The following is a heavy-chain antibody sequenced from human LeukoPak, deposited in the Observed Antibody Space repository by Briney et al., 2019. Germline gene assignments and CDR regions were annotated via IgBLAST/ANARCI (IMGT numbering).Heavy chain of an antibody. CDR1: GFTFSSYA. CDR2: ITSSGGNA. Sequence: GGSLRLSCAASGFTFSSYAMTWVRQAPGKGLDWVSGITSSGGNADYADSVKGRFTISRDNSKNTLYLQMNSLRAEDTAIYYCAKEITYCSRTSCYVYWYFDLWGRGTLVTVSS. D-gene: IGHD2-2*01. V-gene: IGHV3-23*01. CDR3: AKEITYCSRTSCYVYWYFDL. J-gene: IGHJ2*01.